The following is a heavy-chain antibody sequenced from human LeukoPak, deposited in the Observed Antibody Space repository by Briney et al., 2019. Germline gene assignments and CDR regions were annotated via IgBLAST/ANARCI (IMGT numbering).Heavy chain of an antibody. D-gene: IGHD2-2*01. Sequence: SEALSLTCTVSGVSISTYYWSWIRQPPGEELEWIGYIYSSGATIYNPSLKSRVTMSEDTPKNQLSLRLSSVTAADTAVYYCARWFCISNTCYHMDVWGKGTTVTVSS. CDR1: GVSISTYY. V-gene: IGHV4-59*01. CDR3: ARWFCISNTCYHMDV. J-gene: IGHJ6*03. CDR2: IYSSGAT.